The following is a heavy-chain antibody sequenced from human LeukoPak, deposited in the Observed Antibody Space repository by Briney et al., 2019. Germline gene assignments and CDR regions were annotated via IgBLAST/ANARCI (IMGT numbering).Heavy chain of an antibody. CDR3: AREAITMVRGVISP. V-gene: IGHV3-21*01. Sequence: GGSLRLSCAASGFTFSSYSMHWVRQAPGKGLEWVSSISSSSSYIYYADSVKGRFTISRDNAKNSLYLQMNSLRAEDTAVYYRAREAITMVRGVISPWGQGTLVTVSS. CDR2: ISSSSSYI. CDR1: GFTFSSYS. D-gene: IGHD3-10*01. J-gene: IGHJ5*02.